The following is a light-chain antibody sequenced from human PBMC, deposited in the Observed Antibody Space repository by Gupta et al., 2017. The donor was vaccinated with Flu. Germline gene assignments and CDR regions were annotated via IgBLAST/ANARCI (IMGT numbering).Light chain of an antibody. CDR1: RDISTN. CDR2: RVS. Sequence: ATRQAPPGESSTPPSRGYRDISTNFPWVQQRPGQAPRRLSYRVSPRDTGIPDRVRGSGSGTEYNLKIRSVESEDGAIDYCQQCQDWPRACGQGTKVE. CDR3: QQCQDWPRA. V-gene: IGKV3-15*01. J-gene: IGKJ1*01.